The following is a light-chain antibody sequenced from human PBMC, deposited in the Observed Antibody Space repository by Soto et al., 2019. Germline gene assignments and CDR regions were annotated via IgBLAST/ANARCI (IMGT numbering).Light chain of an antibody. CDR1: SSDVGGYNY. Sequence: QSALTQPASVSGSPGQSITISCTGTSSDVGGYNYVSWYQQHPGKAPKLMIYDVSNRPSGVSNRFSGSKSGNTASQTISGLQAEDEADYYCSSYTSSSTPYVFGTGTKLTVL. V-gene: IGLV2-14*01. CDR2: DVS. CDR3: SSYTSSSTPYV. J-gene: IGLJ1*01.